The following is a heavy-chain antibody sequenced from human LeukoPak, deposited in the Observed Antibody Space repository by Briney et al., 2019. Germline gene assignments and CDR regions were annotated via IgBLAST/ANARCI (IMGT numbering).Heavy chain of an antibody. CDR1: GFTFSRCW. V-gene: IGHV3-74*01. Sequence: PGGSPRLSCAASGFTFSRCWMHWVRQAPGKGLVWVSRINSDGSSTSYADSVKGRFTISRDNAKNTLYLQMSSLRAEDTAIYYCARDIGYGGNSGAFDIWGQGTMVTVSS. CDR2: INSDGSST. D-gene: IGHD4-23*01. J-gene: IGHJ3*02. CDR3: ARDIGYGGNSGAFDI.